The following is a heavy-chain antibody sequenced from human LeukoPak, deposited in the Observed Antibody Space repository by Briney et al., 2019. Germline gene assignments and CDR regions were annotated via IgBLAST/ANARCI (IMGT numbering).Heavy chain of an antibody. D-gene: IGHD5-18*01. CDR3: ARGYSYVLNSLDP. V-gene: IGHV4-34*01. Sequence: SETLSLTCAVYGGSFSGYYWSWIRQPPGKGLEWIGEINHSGSTNYNPSLKSRVTISVDTSKNQFSLKLSSVTAADTAVYYCARGYSYVLNSLDPWGQGTLVTVSS. CDR2: INHSGST. CDR1: GGSFSGYY. J-gene: IGHJ5*02.